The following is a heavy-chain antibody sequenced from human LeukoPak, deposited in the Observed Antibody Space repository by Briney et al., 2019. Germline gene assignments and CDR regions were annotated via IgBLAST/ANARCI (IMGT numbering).Heavy chain of an antibody. J-gene: IGHJ6*04. CDR2: IHHSGST. D-gene: IGHD6-13*01. CDR3: ARAKYSSSSRLYYYYGMDV. CDR1: GGSISSGGYS. Sequence: SQTLSLTCAVSGGSISSGGYSWSWIRQPPGKGLEWIGYIHHSGSTYYNPSLKSRVTISVDRSKNQFSLKLSSVTAADTAVYYCARAKYSSSSRLYYYYGMDVWGKGTTVTVSS. V-gene: IGHV4-30-2*01.